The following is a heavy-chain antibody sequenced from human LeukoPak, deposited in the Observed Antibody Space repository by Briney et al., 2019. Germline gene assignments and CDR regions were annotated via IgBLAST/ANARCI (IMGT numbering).Heavy chain of an antibody. CDR2: TYSNGIT. CDR3: ARRAYYDSSGYYPTSGYFDL. V-gene: IGHV4-4*08. CDR1: GGSIFSYY. J-gene: IGHJ2*01. D-gene: IGHD3-22*01. Sequence: SETLSLTCTVSGGSIFSYYWNWIRQPPGKGLEWIGYTYSNGITNYSPSLRSRGTISLATSKNQFSLRLRSVPAADTAIYYCARRAYYDSSGYYPTSGYFDLWGRGTLVTVSS.